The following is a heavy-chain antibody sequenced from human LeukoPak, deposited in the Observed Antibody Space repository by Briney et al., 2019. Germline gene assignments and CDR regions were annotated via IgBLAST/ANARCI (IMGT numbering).Heavy chain of an antibody. CDR3: AGYDSSGLYFDY. V-gene: IGHV1-3*01. J-gene: IGHJ4*02. Sequence: ASVKVSCKASGGTFSSYAISWVRQAPGQRLEWMGWINAGNGNTKYLQKFQGRVTITRDTSASTAYMELSSLRSEDTAVYYCAGYDSSGLYFDYWGQGTLVTVSS. CDR1: GGTFSSYA. CDR2: INAGNGNT. D-gene: IGHD3-22*01.